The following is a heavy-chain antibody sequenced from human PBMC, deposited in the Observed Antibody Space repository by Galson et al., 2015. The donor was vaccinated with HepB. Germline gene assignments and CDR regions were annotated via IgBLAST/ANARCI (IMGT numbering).Heavy chain of an antibody. Sequence: QSGAEVKKPGESLRISCKGSGYSFTSYWISWVRQMPGKGLEWMGIIYPGDSDTRYSPSFQGQVTISADKSISTAYLQWSSLKASDTAMYYCARTVRYSSSWYYFDYWGQGTLVTVSS. CDR2: IYPGDSDT. V-gene: IGHV5-51*01. J-gene: IGHJ4*02. CDR3: ARTVRYSSSWYYFDY. CDR1: GYSFTSYW. D-gene: IGHD6-13*01.